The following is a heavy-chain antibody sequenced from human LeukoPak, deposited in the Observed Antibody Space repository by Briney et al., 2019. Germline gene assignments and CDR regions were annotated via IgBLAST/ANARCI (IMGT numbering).Heavy chain of an antibody. CDR1: GGSISSSSYY. CDR2: IYYSGST. Sequence: SETLSLTCTVSGGSISSSSYYWGWIRQPPGKGLEWIGSIYYSGSTYYNPPLKSRVTISVDTSKNQFSLKLSSVTAADTAMYYCASGRYGTINNWFDPWGQGTLVTVSS. J-gene: IGHJ5*02. CDR3: ASGRYGTINNWFDP. V-gene: IGHV4-39*07. D-gene: IGHD1-1*01.